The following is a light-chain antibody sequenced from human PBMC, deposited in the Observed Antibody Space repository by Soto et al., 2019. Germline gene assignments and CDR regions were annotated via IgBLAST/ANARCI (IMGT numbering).Light chain of an antibody. CDR2: GNS. J-gene: IGLJ7*01. CDR3: QSYDSSLSGAV. Sequence: QPVLTQPPSVSGAPGQRVTISFTGSSSSIGAGYDVHWYQQLPGTAPKLLIYGNSNRPSGVPDRFSGSKSGTSASLAITGLQAEDEADYYCQSYDSSLSGAVFGGGTQLTVL. V-gene: IGLV1-40*01. CDR1: SSSIGAGYD.